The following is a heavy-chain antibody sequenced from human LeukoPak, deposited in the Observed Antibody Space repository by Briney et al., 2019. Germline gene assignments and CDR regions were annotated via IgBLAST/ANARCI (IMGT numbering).Heavy chain of an antibody. CDR3: ARDEQLDDYYYYYYMDV. Sequence: GGSLRLSCAASGFTFSDYYMSWIRQAPGKGLEWVSYISSSGSNIYYGDSVKGRFTISRDNAKNSLYLQMNSLRAEDTAVYYCARDEQLDDYYYYYYMDVWGTGTTVTVSS. D-gene: IGHD6-6*01. CDR1: GFTFSDYY. J-gene: IGHJ6*03. V-gene: IGHV3-11*04. CDR2: ISSSGSNI.